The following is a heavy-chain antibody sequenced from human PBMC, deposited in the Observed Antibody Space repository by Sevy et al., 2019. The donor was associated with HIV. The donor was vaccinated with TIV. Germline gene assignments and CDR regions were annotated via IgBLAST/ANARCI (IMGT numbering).Heavy chain of an antibody. Sequence: SQTLSLTCAISGDSVSSNSAAWNWIRQSPSRGLEWLGRTYYRSKWYNDYAVSVKSRITINPDTSKSQFSLQLNSVTPEDTAVYDCARGRCSSTSCYTYYYYGMDVWGQGTTVTVSS. J-gene: IGHJ6*02. D-gene: IGHD2-2*01. CDR2: TYYRSKWYN. V-gene: IGHV6-1*01. CDR3: ARGRCSSTSCYTYYYYGMDV. CDR1: GDSVSSNSAA.